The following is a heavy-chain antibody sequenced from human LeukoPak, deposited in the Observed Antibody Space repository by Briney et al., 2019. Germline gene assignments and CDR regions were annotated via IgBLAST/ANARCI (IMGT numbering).Heavy chain of an antibody. D-gene: IGHD3-22*01. V-gene: IGHV3-21*01. CDR2: ISSSSSYI. Sequence: GGSLRLSCAASGFTFSSYSMNWVRQAPGKGLEWVSSISSSSSYIYYADSVKGRFTISRDNAKNSLYLQMNSLRAEDTAVYYCARVDYDSSGYYTSNFDYWGQGTLVTVSS. CDR3: ARVDYDSSGYYTSNFDY. J-gene: IGHJ4*02. CDR1: GFTFSSYS.